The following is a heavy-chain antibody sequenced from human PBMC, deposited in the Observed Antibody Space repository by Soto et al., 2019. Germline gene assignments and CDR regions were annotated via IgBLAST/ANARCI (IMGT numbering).Heavy chain of an antibody. CDR3: ASRIPAAGNWFDP. D-gene: IGHD6-13*01. Sequence: PSETLSLTCTVSGGSISSGGYYWSWIRQHPGKGLGLIGYIYYSGSTYYNPSLKSLVTLSVDTSKNQFSLKLSSVTAADTAVDYCASRIPAAGNWFDPGCQGTLVTVSS. CDR1: GGSISSGGYY. V-gene: IGHV4-31*01. CDR2: IYYSGST. J-gene: IGHJ5*02.